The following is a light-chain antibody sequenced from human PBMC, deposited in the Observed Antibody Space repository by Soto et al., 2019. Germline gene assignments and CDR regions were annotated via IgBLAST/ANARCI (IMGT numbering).Light chain of an antibody. CDR1: QSVSSY. J-gene: IGKJ5*01. CDR2: DAS. V-gene: IGKV3-11*01. CDR3: QQRSHWPPIT. Sequence: IVLTQSPATLSLSPGERATLSCRASQSVSSYLAWYQQEPGQAPRLLIYDASNRATGIPARFSGSGSGTDFTLTISRLEPEDFAVYYCQQRSHWPPITFGQGTRLEI.